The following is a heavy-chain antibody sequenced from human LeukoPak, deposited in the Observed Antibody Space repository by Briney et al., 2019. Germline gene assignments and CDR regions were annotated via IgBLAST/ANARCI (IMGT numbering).Heavy chain of an antibody. D-gene: IGHD2-2*01. CDR1: GGSISSGDYY. J-gene: IGHJ3*02. CDR3: AIERVPAAMYVDDAFDI. V-gene: IGHV4-30-4*01. Sequence: SETLSLTCTVSGGSISSGDYYWGWIRQPPGKGLEWIGSIYYSGSTYYNPSLKSRVTISVDTSRNQCSLKLSSVTAADTAVYYCAIERVPAAMYVDDAFDIWGQGTMVSVSS. CDR2: IYYSGST.